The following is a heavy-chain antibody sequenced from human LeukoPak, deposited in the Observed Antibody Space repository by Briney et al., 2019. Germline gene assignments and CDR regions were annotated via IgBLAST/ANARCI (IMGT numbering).Heavy chain of an antibody. D-gene: IGHD6-13*01. CDR2: IYYSGSS. J-gene: IGHJ6*03. Sequence: SETLSLTCTVSGGSISSYYWSWIRQPPGKRLEWIGYIYYSGSSNYNPSLKSRVTMSVDTSKNQFSLNLSSVTAADTAVYYCARHFSMITAAGTFNYYYMDVWGKGTTVTVSS. CDR1: GGSISSYY. CDR3: ARHFSMITAAGTFNYYYMDV. V-gene: IGHV4-59*08.